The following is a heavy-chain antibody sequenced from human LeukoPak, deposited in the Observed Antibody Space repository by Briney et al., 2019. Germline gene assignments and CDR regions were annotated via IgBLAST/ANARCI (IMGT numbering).Heavy chain of an antibody. J-gene: IGHJ4*02. CDR1: GGTFSSYA. V-gene: IGHV1-18*01. Sequence: ASVKVSCKASGGTFSSYAISWVRQAPGQGLEWMGWISAYNGNTNYAQKLQGRVTMTTDTSTSTAYMELRSLRSDDTAVYYCARTSPVDTATLDYWGQGTLVTVSS. D-gene: IGHD5-18*01. CDR3: ARTSPVDTATLDY. CDR2: ISAYNGNT.